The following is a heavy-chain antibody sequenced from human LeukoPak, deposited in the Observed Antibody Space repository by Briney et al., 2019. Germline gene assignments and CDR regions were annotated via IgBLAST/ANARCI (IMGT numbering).Heavy chain of an antibody. CDR1: GFTFSSYW. CDR3: AKGGSRDSGYDLSSYYYYYMDV. J-gene: IGHJ6*03. V-gene: IGHV3-74*01. D-gene: IGHD5-12*01. CDR2: INTDGSST. Sequence: GGSLRLSCAASGFTFSSYWMHWVRQAPGKGLVWVSRINTDGSSTSYADSVKGRFTISRDNSKNTLYLQMNSLRAEDTAVYYCAKGGSRDSGYDLSSYYYYYMDVWGKGTTVTVSS.